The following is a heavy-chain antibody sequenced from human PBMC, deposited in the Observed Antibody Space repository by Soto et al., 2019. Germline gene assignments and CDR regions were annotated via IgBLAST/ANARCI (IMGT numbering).Heavy chain of an antibody. V-gene: IGHV1-69*01. Sequence: QVQLVQSGAEVKKPGSLVKVSCKASGGTFSSYAISWVRQAPGQGLEWMGGIIPIFGTANYAQKFQGRVTITADESTSTAYMELSSLRSEDTAVYYCARDYSRITMVRGVMGPFDYWGQGTLVTVSS. D-gene: IGHD3-10*01. CDR2: IIPIFGTA. J-gene: IGHJ4*02. CDR1: GGTFSSYA. CDR3: ARDYSRITMVRGVMGPFDY.